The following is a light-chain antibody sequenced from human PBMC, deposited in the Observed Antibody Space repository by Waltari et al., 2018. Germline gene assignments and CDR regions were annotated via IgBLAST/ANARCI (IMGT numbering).Light chain of an antibody. J-gene: IGKJ4*01. V-gene: IGKV3-20*01. CDR3: QQYDISPLT. CDR1: QTVRTTY. CDR2: GAS. Sequence: EIVLTQSPGTLSLSPGERATLSCRASQTVRTTYLARYQQKPGQAPNLLIYGASSRATGIPDRFSGSESGTDFSLTISSLEPEDFAVYYCQQYDISPLTFGGGTKVEIK.